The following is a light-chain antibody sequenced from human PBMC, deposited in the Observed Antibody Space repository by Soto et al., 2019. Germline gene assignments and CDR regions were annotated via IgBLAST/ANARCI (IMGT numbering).Light chain of an antibody. CDR3: QQYNSYSWT. CDR1: QSISSW. J-gene: IGKJ1*01. CDR2: NAS. Sequence: DIQMTQSASSLSTSIGHRVHVTCRASQSISSWLAWYQQKPGKAPKLMIYNASSLESGVPSRFSGSGSGTDFTLTISSLKPDDFETYYCQQYNSYSWTFGQGTKVDI. V-gene: IGKV1-5*03.